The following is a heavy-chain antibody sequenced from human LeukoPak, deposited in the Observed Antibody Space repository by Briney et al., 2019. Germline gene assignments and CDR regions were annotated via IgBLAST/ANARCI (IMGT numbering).Heavy chain of an antibody. CDR2: IKSKTDGWTT. J-gene: IGHJ6*02. CDR3: TTEGGYDFFYYYYGMDV. D-gene: IGHD5-12*01. CDR1: GFTFSNAW. Sequence: GGSLRLSCAASGFTFSNAWMSWVRQAPGKGLEWVGRIKSKTDGWTTDYAAPVKGRFTISRDDSKNTLYLQMNSLKTEDTAVYYCTTEGGYDFFYYYYGMDVWGQGTTVTVSS. V-gene: IGHV3-15*01.